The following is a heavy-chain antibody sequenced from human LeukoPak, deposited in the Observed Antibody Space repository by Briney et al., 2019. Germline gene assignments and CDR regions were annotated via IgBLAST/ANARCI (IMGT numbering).Heavy chain of an antibody. D-gene: IGHD6-13*01. CDR3: ARDPGYSSSCGDY. V-gene: IGHV1-2*02. CDR2: INPISGAT. Sequence: ASVKVSCKASGYTFTGHYIHWVRQAPGQGLEWLGWINPISGATNYAQTFQGRVTLTRDTSITTAYMELTTLRSDDTAVYYCARDPGYSSSCGDYWGQGTLVTVSS. J-gene: IGHJ4*02. CDR1: GYTFTGHY.